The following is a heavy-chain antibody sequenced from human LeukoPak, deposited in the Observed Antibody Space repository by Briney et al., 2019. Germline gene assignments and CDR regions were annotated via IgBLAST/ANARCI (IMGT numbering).Heavy chain of an antibody. Sequence: SGGSLRLSCAGSGFSFSSYGMHWVRQAPGKGLEWVAFIRYDGSNKYYADSVKGRFTISRDNSKNTLFLQMDSLRVEDTAVYYCAKDSRNDYYGHSIDYWGQGTLVTVSS. CDR1: GFSFSSYG. CDR2: IRYDGSNK. J-gene: IGHJ4*02. V-gene: IGHV3-30*02. D-gene: IGHD3-10*01. CDR3: AKDSRNDYYGHSIDY.